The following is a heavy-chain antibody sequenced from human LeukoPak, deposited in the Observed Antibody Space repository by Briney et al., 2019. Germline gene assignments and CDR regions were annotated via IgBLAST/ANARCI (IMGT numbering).Heavy chain of an antibody. V-gene: IGHV3-23*01. J-gene: IGHJ4*02. CDR3: AKDLLRWAFDY. CDR2: ISGRGGST. CDR1: GFTFTSYA. Sequence: AGGSLRLSCAASGFTFTSYAMSWVRQAPGKGLEWVSAISGRGGSTYYADSVKGRFTISRDNSRNTLYLQMNSLRAEDTAVYYCAKDLLRWAFDYWGQGTLVTVSS. D-gene: IGHD2-15*01.